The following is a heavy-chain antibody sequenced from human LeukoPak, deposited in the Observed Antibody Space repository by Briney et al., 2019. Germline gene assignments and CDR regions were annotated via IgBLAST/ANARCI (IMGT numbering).Heavy chain of an antibody. V-gene: IGHV3-74*01. CDR1: GFMFSSYW. CDR3: ARGPGAFDI. Sequence: GGSLRLSCVASGFMFSSYWMNWARQAPGKGLVWVSRINSDGSSTSYADSVKGRFTISRDNAKNTLFLQMNSLRAEDTAVYYCARGPGAFDIWGQGTMVTVSS. D-gene: IGHD2-2*01. CDR2: INSDGSST. J-gene: IGHJ3*02.